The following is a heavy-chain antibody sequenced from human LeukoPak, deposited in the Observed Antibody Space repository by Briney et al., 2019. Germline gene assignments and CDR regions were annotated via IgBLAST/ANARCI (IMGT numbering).Heavy chain of an antibody. CDR2: IKSKTDGGTT. D-gene: IGHD2-21*02. Sequence: GGSLRLSCAASGFTFSNAWMSWVRQAPGKGLEWVGRIKSKTDGGTTDYAAPVKGRFTISRDDSKNTLYLQMNSLKTEDTAVYYCAKNCGGDCFDYWGQGTLVTVSS. V-gene: IGHV3-15*01. J-gene: IGHJ4*02. CDR3: AKNCGGDCFDY. CDR1: GFTFSNAW.